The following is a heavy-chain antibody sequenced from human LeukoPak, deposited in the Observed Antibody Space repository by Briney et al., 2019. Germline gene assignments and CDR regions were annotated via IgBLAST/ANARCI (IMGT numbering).Heavy chain of an antibody. Sequence: EASVKVSCKASGGTFSSYAISWVRQAPGQGLEWMGGIIPIFGTANYAQKFQGRVTTTADESTSTAYMELRSLRSDDTAVYYCARVLDGEYYGSGSYLLFDYWGQGTLVTVSS. D-gene: IGHD3-10*01. J-gene: IGHJ4*02. CDR1: GGTFSSYA. CDR3: ARVLDGEYYGSGSYLLFDY. CDR2: IIPIFGTA. V-gene: IGHV1-69*13.